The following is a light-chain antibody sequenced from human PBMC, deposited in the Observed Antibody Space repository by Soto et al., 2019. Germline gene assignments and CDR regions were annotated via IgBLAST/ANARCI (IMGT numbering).Light chain of an antibody. Sequence: QSLLTQPPSVSGAPGQRVTISCTGSSSNIGAGYDVHWYQQLPGTAPKLLIYGNSNRPSGVPDRFSGSKSGTSASLAITGLQAEDEADYYCQSYDSSLSGSYVFGTGTKVTDL. V-gene: IGLV1-40*01. CDR3: QSYDSSLSGSYV. CDR2: GNS. CDR1: SSNIGAGYD. J-gene: IGLJ1*01.